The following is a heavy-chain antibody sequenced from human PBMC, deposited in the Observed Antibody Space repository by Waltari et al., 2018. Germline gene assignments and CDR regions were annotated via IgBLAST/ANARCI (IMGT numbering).Heavy chain of an antibody. CDR2: IFPRAPRT. V-gene: IGHV5-51*01. J-gene: IGHJ4*02. Sequence: EVQIEQSGVEVKKPGESLKISCETSGYAFDNFWIGWVRQVPGKGLEWVGAIFPRAPRTKYSPAFEGRVTVSADTSIRTAYLQWASLEASDASVYFCARHYTNYIVPNYFDYWGREPWSTSPQ. CDR1: GYAFDNFW. D-gene: IGHD2-8*01. CDR3: ARHYTNYIVPNYFDY.